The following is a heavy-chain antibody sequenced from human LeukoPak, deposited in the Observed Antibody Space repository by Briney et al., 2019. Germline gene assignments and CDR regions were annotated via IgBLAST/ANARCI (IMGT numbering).Heavy chain of an antibody. CDR3: ARGPHCSSTSCYEVGYYFDY. J-gene: IGHJ4*02. V-gene: IGHV4-38-2*01. CDR1: GYSISSGYY. D-gene: IGHD2-2*01. CDR2: IYYSGST. Sequence: SETLSLTCGVSGYSISSGYYWGWIRQPPGKGLEWIGYIYYSGSTYYNPSLKSRVTISVDTSKNQFSLKLSSVTAADTAVYYCARGPHCSSTSCYEVGYYFDYWGQGTLVTVSS.